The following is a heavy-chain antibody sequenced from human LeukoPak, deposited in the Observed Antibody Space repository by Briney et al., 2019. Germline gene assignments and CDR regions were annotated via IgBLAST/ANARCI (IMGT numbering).Heavy chain of an antibody. Sequence: ASETLSLTCAVYGGSFSGYYWSWIRQPPGKGLEWIGEINHSGSTNYNPSLKSRVTISVDTSKNQFSLKLSSVTAADTAVYYCAAMRSNWNYKRNPTAKNWFDPWGQGTLVAVSS. V-gene: IGHV4-34*01. CDR2: INHSGST. D-gene: IGHD1-7*01. J-gene: IGHJ5*02. CDR3: AAMRSNWNYKRNPTAKNWFDP. CDR1: GGSFSGYY.